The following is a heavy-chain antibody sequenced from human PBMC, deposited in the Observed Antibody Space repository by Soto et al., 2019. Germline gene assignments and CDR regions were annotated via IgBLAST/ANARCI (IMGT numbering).Heavy chain of an antibody. Sequence: EVQLVQSGAEVRKPGESLKISCEASGYTFDTFWIAWVRQMPGKGLEWVGIIYPGDSDTRYSPSFQGHVTISADESLSTASLQRSSLKGADTGLYCCAILRIGAPEDFEFWGQGTVVTVS. V-gene: IGHV5-51*01. J-gene: IGHJ4*02. D-gene: IGHD3-16*01. CDR1: GYTFDTFW. CDR2: IYPGDSDT. CDR3: AILRIGAPEDFEF.